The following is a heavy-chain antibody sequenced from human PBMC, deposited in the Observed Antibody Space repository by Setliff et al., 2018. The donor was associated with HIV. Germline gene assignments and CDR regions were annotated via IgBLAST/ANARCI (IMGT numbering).Heavy chain of an antibody. CDR2: INPNSGGT. CDR3: ARVGRNFVATMSADYYYYMDV. D-gene: IGHD5-12*01. Sequence: ASVKVSCKASGYTFTGYYMHWVRQAPGQGLEWMGWINPNSGGTNYAQRFQGRVTMTRDTSISTAYMELSRLRSDDTAVYYCARVGRNFVATMSADYYYYMDVWGKGTTVT. CDR1: GYTFTGYY. J-gene: IGHJ6*03. V-gene: IGHV1-2*02.